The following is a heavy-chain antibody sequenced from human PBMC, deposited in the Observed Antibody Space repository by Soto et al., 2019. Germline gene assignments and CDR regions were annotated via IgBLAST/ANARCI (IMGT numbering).Heavy chain of an antibody. D-gene: IGHD4-17*01. CDR2: IIPIFGTA. CDR3: ARLTTVTTPIDY. V-gene: IGHV1-69*13. Sequence: ASVKVSCKASGGTFSSYAISWVRQAPGQGLEWMGGIIPIFGTANYAQKFQGRVTITADESTSTAYMELSSLRSEDTAVYYCARLTTVTTPIDYWGQGTLVTVSS. J-gene: IGHJ4*02. CDR1: GGTFSSYA.